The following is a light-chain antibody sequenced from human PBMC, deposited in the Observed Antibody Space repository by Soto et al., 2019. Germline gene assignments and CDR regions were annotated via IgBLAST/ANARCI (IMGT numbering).Light chain of an antibody. Sequence: EVVLTQSPGTLSLSPGERATLSCRASQTVDSTYLAWYQQKPGQAPRLLIYRASSSAAGVPDRFSGSVSGTDFTLTISKLDPEDFSVYSWQQYDTSPPLDTFGHGTKLEIK. CDR3: QQYDTSPPLDT. J-gene: IGKJ2*01. V-gene: IGKV3-20*01. CDR2: RAS. CDR1: QTVDSTY.